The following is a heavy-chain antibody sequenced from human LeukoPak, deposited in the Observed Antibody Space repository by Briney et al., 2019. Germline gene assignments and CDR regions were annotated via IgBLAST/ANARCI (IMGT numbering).Heavy chain of an antibody. Sequence: QAGGSLRLSCAAFGFTFSSYWMSWVRQAPGKGLEWVANIKQDGSEKYYVDSVKGRFTIPRDNAKNSLCLQMNSLRAEDTAVYYCARGGQYSGYDFDYWGQGTLVTVSS. CDR1: GFTFSSYW. V-gene: IGHV3-7*01. CDR2: IKQDGSEK. CDR3: ARGGQYSGYDFDY. D-gene: IGHD5-12*01. J-gene: IGHJ4*02.